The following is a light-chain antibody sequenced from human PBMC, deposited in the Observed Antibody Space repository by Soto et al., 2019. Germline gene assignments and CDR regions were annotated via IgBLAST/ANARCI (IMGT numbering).Light chain of an antibody. V-gene: IGKV1-8*01. CDR3: QQYCGYPCT. CDR1: QGISSY. CDR2: AAS. J-gene: IGKJ3*01. Sequence: AIRMTQSPSSFSASTGDRVTITCRASQGISSYLAWYQQKPGKAPKLLIYAASTLQIGVPSRFSGSGSGTDFTLTISCLQSEDFATSYCQQYCGYPCTFGPGTKVDIK.